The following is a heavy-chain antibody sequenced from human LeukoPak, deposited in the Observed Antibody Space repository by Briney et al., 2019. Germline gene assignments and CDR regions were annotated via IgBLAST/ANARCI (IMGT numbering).Heavy chain of an antibody. D-gene: IGHD3-10*01. Sequence: PSQTLSLTCTVSGGSISSGSYYWSWIRQPAGKGLEWIGRIYTSGSTNYNPSLKSRVTISVDTSKNQFSLKLSSVIAADTAVYYCASSSLWFGEFWGQGTLVTVSS. CDR1: GGSISSGSYY. V-gene: IGHV4-61*02. J-gene: IGHJ4*02. CDR3: ASSSLWFGEF. CDR2: IYTSGST.